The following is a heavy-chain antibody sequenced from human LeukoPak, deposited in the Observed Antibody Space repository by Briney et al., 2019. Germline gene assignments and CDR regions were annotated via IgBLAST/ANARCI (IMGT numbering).Heavy chain of an antibody. D-gene: IGHD3-22*01. V-gene: IGHV4-61*02. J-gene: IGHJ6*03. CDR2: IYTSGST. Sequence: SETLSLTCTVSGGSISSGSYYWSWIRQPAGKGLEWIGRIYTSGSTNYNPSLKSRVTISVDTSKNQFSLKLSSVTAADTAVYYCARVGYYDSSGYRGYYYYYCMDVWGKGTTVTVSS. CDR3: ARVGYYDSSGYRGYYYYYCMDV. CDR1: GGSISSGSYY.